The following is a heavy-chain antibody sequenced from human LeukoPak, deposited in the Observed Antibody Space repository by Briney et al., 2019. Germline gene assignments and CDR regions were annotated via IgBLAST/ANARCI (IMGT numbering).Heavy chain of an antibody. Sequence: SETLSLTCTVSGGSISSSSYYWGWIRQPPGKGLEWIGSIYTSGSTNYNPSLKSRVTMSVDTSKNQFSLKLSSVTAADTAVYYCARDKSYNWFDPWGQGTLVTVSS. V-gene: IGHV4-39*07. CDR2: IYTSGST. CDR1: GGSISSSSYY. J-gene: IGHJ5*02. D-gene: IGHD3-10*01. CDR3: ARDKSYNWFDP.